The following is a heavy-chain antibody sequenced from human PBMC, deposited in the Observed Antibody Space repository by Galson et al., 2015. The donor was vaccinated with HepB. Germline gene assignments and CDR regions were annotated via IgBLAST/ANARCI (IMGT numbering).Heavy chain of an antibody. D-gene: IGHD2-2*01. CDR3: ARDQEWYVVPAAMGYNWFDP. V-gene: IGHV3-7*03. CDR1: GFTFSSYW. CDR2: IKQDGSEK. J-gene: IGHJ5*02. Sequence: SLRLSCAASGFTFSSYWMSWVRQAPGKGLEWVANIKQDGSEKYYVDSVKGRFTISRDNAKNSLYLQMNSLRAEDTAVYYCARDQEWYVVPAAMGYNWFDPWGQGTLVTVSS.